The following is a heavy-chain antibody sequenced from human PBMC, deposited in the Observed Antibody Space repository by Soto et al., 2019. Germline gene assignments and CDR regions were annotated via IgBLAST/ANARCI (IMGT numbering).Heavy chain of an antibody. J-gene: IGHJ4*02. Sequence: EVQLLESGGGLVQPGGFLRLSCAASGFTFSDYSMSWVRQAPGKGLEWVSFISGSGTITAYADSVKGRFTISRDNTNNTLSLQMNSLRGEDTAGYYCARDLWVAHDWVQGTLVTVSS. CDR3: ARDLWVAHD. CDR1: GFTFSDYS. CDR2: ISGSGTIT. V-gene: IGHV3-23*01. D-gene: IGHD3-16*01.